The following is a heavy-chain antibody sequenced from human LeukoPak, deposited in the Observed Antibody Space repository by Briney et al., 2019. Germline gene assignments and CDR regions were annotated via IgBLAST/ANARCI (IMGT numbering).Heavy chain of an antibody. CDR2: ISTYNGNT. CDR3: ARDRPPGRGYYPVSPF. D-gene: IGHD3-3*01. CDR1: GYTFTSYG. Sequence: ASVKVSCRASGYTFTSYGISWVRQAPGQGLEWMGWISTYNGNTNYAQNLQDRVTMTTDTSTSTASMELRSPRSDDTAMYYCARDRPPGRGYYPVSPFWGQGTLVIVSS. V-gene: IGHV1-18*01. J-gene: IGHJ4*02.